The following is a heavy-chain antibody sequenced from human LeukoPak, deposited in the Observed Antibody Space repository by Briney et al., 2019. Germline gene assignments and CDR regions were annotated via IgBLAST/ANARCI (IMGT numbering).Heavy chain of an antibody. Sequence: GASVKVSCKASGYTFNNYGISWVRQVPGQGLEWMGGISPYNGNTKFAQKFQGRGTVTTETSTSPAYMELRTLSSDDTAVYHCARRSSFHGRGDDAVDIWGQGTM. CDR1: GYTFNNYG. CDR3: ARRSSFHGRGDDAVDI. D-gene: IGHD2-15*01. V-gene: IGHV1-18*01. J-gene: IGHJ3*02. CDR2: ISPYNGNT.